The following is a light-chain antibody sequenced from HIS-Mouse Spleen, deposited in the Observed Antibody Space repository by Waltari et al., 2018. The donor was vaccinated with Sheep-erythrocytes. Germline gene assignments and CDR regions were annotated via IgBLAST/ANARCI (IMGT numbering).Light chain of an antibody. CDR3: QQYNSYSWT. V-gene: IGKV1-5*03. Sequence: DIQMTQSPSTMSASVGARVTITCRASQSISSWLVWYQQKPGKAPKLLLYKASSSESRGPPRFSGSGSGTEFTLTSSSLQPDDVATYYCQQYNSYSWTFGQGTKVEIK. CDR2: KAS. CDR1: QSISSW. J-gene: IGKJ1*01.